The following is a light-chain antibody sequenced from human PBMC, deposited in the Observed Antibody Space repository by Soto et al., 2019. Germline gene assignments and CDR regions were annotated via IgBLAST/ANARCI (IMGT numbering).Light chain of an antibody. CDR2: DAS. J-gene: IGKJ1*01. CDR3: QQYNSYWT. Sequence: DIQITQSPSTLSSSVGDRVAITCLSSQSISSLLAWYQQKPGKAPKLLIYDASSLESGVPSRFSGSGSGTEFTLTISSLQPDDFATYYCQQYNSYWTFGQGTKGDIK. V-gene: IGKV1-5*01. CDR1: QSISSL.